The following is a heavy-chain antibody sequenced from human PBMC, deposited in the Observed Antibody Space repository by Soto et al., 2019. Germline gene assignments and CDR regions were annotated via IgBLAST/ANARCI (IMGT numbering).Heavy chain of an antibody. CDR1: GFTFSSYG. V-gene: IGHV3-30*18. CDR3: AKVPVRGVADY. Sequence: QVQLVESGGGVVQPGRSLRLSCAASGFTFSSYGMHWVRQAPGKGLEWVAVISYDGSNKYYADSVKGRFTISRDNSKNTLYLQMNSLRAEDTAVYYCAKVPVRGVADYWGQGTLVTVSS. CDR2: ISYDGSNK. D-gene: IGHD3-10*01. J-gene: IGHJ4*02.